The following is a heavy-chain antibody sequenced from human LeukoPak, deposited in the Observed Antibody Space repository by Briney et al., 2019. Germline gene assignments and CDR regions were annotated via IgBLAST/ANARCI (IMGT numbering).Heavy chain of an antibody. J-gene: IGHJ3*01. CDR1: GGPIRDFY. V-gene: IGHV4-59*08. CDR3: TRHKRWLQSPDAFDV. Sequence: SQTLSLTCTVSGGPIRDFYWSWIRQPPGKGLEWIGYTYYSGSTSYKPSLKSRVAISVDMSESQFSLELSSVTAADTAIYYCTRHKRWLQSPDAFDVWGQGTMVTVSS. D-gene: IGHD5-24*01. CDR2: TYYSGST.